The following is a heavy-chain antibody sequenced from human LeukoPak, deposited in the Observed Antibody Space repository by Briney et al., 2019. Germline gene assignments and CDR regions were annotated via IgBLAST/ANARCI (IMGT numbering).Heavy chain of an antibody. CDR1: GFPFSSYD. Sequence: GGSLRLSCVASGFPFSSYDMNWVRQAPGKGLEWVSYISSSGSTIYYADSVKGRFTISRDNAKNSLYLQMNSLRAEDTAVYYCAELGITMIGGVWGKGTTVTISS. V-gene: IGHV3-48*03. CDR2: ISSSGSTI. D-gene: IGHD3-10*02. J-gene: IGHJ6*04. CDR3: AELGITMIGGV.